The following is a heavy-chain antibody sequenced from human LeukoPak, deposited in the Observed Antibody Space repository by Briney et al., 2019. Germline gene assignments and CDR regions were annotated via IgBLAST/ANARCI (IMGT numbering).Heavy chain of an antibody. D-gene: IGHD6-13*01. CDR1: GFSLSTSGMR. Sequence: SGPALVKPTQTLTLTCTFSGFSLSTSGMRVSWIRQPPGKALEWLARIDWDDDKYYSTSLKTRLTISKDTSKNQVVLTMTNMDPVDTATYYCARIVAAAGSYYFDYWGQGTLVTVSS. CDR3: ARIVAAAGSYYFDY. V-gene: IGHV2-70*04. CDR2: IDWDDDK. J-gene: IGHJ4*02.